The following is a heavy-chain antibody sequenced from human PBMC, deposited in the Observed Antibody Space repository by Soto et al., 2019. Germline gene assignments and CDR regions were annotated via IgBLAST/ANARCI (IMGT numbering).Heavy chain of an antibody. CDR2: IYPGDSDT. J-gene: IGHJ3*02. V-gene: IGHV5-51*01. D-gene: IGHD4-17*01. CDR3: ARGSRHGHYSGDAFDI. Sequence: KGLEWMGIIYPGDSDTRYSPSFQGQVTISADKSISTAYLQWSSLKASDTAMYYCARGSRHGHYSGDAFDIWGQGTMVTVSS.